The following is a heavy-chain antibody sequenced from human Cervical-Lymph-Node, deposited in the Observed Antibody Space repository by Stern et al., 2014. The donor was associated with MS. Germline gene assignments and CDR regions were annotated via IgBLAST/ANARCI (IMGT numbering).Heavy chain of an antibody. D-gene: IGHD1-1*01. V-gene: IGHV3-21*01. CDR3: ARDWNDLFLDY. CDR2: ISSSSSYM. CDR1: GFTFRSYA. Sequence: VQLVESGGGLVKPGGSLRLSCAASGFTFRSYAMNWVRQAPGKGMEWVSLISSSSSYMYYADSVKGRFTISRDNAKNSLYLQINSLRAEDTAVYYCARDWNDLFLDYWGQGTLVTVSS. J-gene: IGHJ4*02.